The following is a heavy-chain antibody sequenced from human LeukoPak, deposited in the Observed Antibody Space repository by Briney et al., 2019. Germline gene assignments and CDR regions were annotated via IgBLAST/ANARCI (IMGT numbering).Heavy chain of an antibody. D-gene: IGHD6-19*01. Sequence: AGSLRLSCVASGFTFNTYWIHWVRQGPGKGLVWVSLTNPDGTTTTYANSVKGRFTVSRDNARNTLYLQMNSLRGEDAAVYYCARGLAGAYRIMDVWGQGTTVTVS. CDR3: ARGLAGAYRIMDV. CDR2: TNPDGTTT. J-gene: IGHJ6*02. CDR1: GFTFNTYW. V-gene: IGHV3-74*01.